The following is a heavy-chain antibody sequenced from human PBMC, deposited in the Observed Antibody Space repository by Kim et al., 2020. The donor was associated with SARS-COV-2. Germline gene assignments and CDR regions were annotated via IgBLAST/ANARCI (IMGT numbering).Heavy chain of an antibody. J-gene: IGHJ6*02. Sequence: ASVKVSCKASGYTFSRFGISWVRKAPGQGLDWMGWISASNDNIKYAEKFQGRVTMTADTSANTAYMELRTLRSDDTAVYYCARDYYESSGYYYYYYGLDVWGQGTTVTVSS. CDR3: ARDYYESSGYYYYYYGLDV. CDR2: ISASNDNI. D-gene: IGHD3-22*01. CDR1: GYTFSRFG. V-gene: IGHV1-18*01.